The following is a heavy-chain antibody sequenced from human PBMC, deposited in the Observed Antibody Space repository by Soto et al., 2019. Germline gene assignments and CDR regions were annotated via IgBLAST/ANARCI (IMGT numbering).Heavy chain of an antibody. CDR3: ARDHSYYDSSGFDYFDY. D-gene: IGHD3-22*01. V-gene: IGHV3-74*01. J-gene: IGHJ4*02. Sequence: VGSLRLSCAASGFTFSSYWMHWVRQAPGKGLVWVSRIKSDGSSTNYADSVQGRFTISRDNAKNTLYLQMNSLRAEDTAVYYCARDHSYYDSSGFDYFDYWGQGTLVTVSS. CDR2: IKSDGSST. CDR1: GFTFSSYW.